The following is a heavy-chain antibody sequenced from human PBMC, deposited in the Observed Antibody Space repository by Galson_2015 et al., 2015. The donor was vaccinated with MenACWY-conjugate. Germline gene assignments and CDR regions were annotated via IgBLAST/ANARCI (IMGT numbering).Heavy chain of an antibody. CDR3: AREPPHYYDNNYDMDV. Sequence: SLRLSCAASGFTFSNYWMTWVRQAPGKGLKWVANINQDGSVKNYVDSVKGRFTISRDNAENSLRLQMDSLRAEDTAVYYCAREPPHYYDNNYDMDVWGQGTTVTVSS. CDR1: GFTFSNYW. CDR2: INQDGSVK. J-gene: IGHJ6*02. D-gene: IGHD3-22*01. V-gene: IGHV3-7*03.